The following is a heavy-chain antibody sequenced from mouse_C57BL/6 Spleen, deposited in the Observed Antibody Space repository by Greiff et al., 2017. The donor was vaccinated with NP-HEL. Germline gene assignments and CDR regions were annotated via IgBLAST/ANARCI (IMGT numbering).Heavy chain of an antibody. Sequence: QVQLQQPGAELVRPGTSVKLSCKASGYTFTSYWMHWVKQRPGQGLEWIGVIDPSDSYTNYNQKFKGKATLTVDPSSSTAYMQLSSLTSVDSAVYYCASYYGSSYNAMDYWGQGTSGTVSS. V-gene: IGHV1-59*01. D-gene: IGHD1-1*01. CDR1: GYTFTSYW. J-gene: IGHJ4*01. CDR2: IDPSDSYT. CDR3: ASYYGSSYNAMDY.